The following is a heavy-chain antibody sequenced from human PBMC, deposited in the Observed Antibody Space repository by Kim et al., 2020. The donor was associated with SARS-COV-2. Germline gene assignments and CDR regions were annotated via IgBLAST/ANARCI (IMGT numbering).Heavy chain of an antibody. CDR3: ARVKGLKGYCSGGSCYLGDAFDI. CDR1: GFTFSSYV. D-gene: IGHD2-15*01. CDR2: IWYDGSNK. V-gene: IGHV3-33*01. Sequence: GGSLRLSCAASGFTFSSYVMHWVRQAPGKGLEWVAVIWYDGSNKYYADSVKGRFTISRDNSKNTLYLQMNSLRAEDTAVYYCARVKGLKGYCSGGSCYLGDAFDIWGQGTMVTVSS. J-gene: IGHJ3*02.